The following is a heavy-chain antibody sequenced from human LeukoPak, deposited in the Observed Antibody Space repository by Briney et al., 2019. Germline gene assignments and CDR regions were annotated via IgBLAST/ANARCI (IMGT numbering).Heavy chain of an antibody. D-gene: IGHD6-13*01. CDR3: ARVRTGLSSSWLPPYYYYMDV. V-gene: IGHV4-39*07. J-gene: IGHJ6*03. Sequence: PSETLSLTCTVSGGSINSSSYYWGWIRQPPGKGLEWIGSIYYSGSTNYNPSLKSRVTISVDTSKNQFSLKLSSVTAADTAVYYCARVRTGLSSSWLPPYYYYMDVWGKGTTVTISS. CDR2: IYYSGST. CDR1: GGSINSSSYY.